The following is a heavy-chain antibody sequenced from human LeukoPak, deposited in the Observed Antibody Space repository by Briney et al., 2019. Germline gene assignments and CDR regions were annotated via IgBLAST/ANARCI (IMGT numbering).Heavy chain of an antibody. Sequence: GGSLRLSCAASGFTFSSYGMHWVRQAPGKGLEWVAFIRYDGSNKYYADSVKGRFTISRDNSKDTLYLQMNSLRAEDTAVYYCAKDPQALRGYSYGLDYWGQGTLVTVSS. V-gene: IGHV3-30*02. D-gene: IGHD5-18*01. J-gene: IGHJ4*02. CDR2: IRYDGSNK. CDR1: GFTFSSYG. CDR3: AKDPQALRGYSYGLDY.